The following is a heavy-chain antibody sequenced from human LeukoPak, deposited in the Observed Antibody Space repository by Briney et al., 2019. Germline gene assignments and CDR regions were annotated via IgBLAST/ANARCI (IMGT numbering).Heavy chain of an antibody. CDR1: GFTFSNYW. J-gene: IGHJ5*02. CDR2: IYNDGSST. Sequence: GGSLRLSCAASGFTFSNYWMHWVRQAPGKGLVWVSRIYNDGSSTSYADSVKGRFTISRDNAKSTLYLQMNSLRAEDTAVYYCAKDRPSPGDTAMVPNWFDPWGQGTLVTVSS. V-gene: IGHV3-74*01. D-gene: IGHD5-18*01. CDR3: AKDRPSPGDTAMVPNWFDP.